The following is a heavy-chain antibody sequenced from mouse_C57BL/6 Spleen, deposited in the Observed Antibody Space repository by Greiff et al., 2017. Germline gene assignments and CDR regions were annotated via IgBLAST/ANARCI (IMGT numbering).Heavy chain of an antibody. D-gene: IGHD1-1*01. V-gene: IGHV5-9-1*02. J-gene: IGHJ4*01. CDR1: GFTFSSYA. Sequence: EVKVVESGEGLVKPGGSLKLSCAASGFTFSSYAMSWVRQTPEKRLEWVAYISSGGDYIYYADTVKGRFTISRDNARNTLYLQMSSLKSEDTAMYYCTRMGAITTVRDAMDYWGQGTSVTVSS. CDR3: TRMGAITTVRDAMDY. CDR2: ISSGGDYI.